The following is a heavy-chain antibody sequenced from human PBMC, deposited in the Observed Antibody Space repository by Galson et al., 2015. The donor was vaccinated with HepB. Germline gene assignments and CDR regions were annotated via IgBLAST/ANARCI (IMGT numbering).Heavy chain of an antibody. D-gene: IGHD2-15*01. V-gene: IGHV3-48*01. CDR2: ITPTGDPK. CDR1: GFSFSSYS. J-gene: IGHJ4*02. Sequence: SLRLSCAASGFSFSSYSMTWVRQAPGKGLEWLSYITPTGDPKMYADSVKGRFTISRDNAKNSLYLQMNNLRAEDTAVSYCASRGVVTPYSLDYWGQGTLVSVSS. CDR3: ASRGVVTPYSLDY.